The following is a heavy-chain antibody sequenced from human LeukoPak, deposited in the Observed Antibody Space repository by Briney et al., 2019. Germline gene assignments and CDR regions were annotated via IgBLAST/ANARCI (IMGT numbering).Heavy chain of an antibody. V-gene: IGHV3-23*01. CDR3: AKDRGSGWPQFDY. Sequence: GGSLRLSCAASGFSFGSYAMSWVRQAPGKGLEWVSAISGRGGSTYYADSVKGRFTISRDNSKNTLYLQMNGLRAEDTAVYYCAKDRGSGWPQFDYWGQGTLVTVSS. D-gene: IGHD6-19*01. CDR1: GFSFGSYA. CDR2: ISGRGGST. J-gene: IGHJ4*02.